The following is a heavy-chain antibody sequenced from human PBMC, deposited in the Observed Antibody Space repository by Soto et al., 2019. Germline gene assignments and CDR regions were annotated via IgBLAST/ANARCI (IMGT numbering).Heavy chain of an antibody. CDR3: ARARQYYDCELDP. V-gene: IGHV4-31*02. J-gene: IGHJ5*02. Sequence: WTWIRQHPGTGLEWIGYISNSGRTYYHPSLKSRLTISLDTSENQFSLELTSVTAADTAIYYCARARQYYDCELDPWGQGTLVTVSS. CDR2: ISNSGRT. D-gene: IGHD3-9*01.